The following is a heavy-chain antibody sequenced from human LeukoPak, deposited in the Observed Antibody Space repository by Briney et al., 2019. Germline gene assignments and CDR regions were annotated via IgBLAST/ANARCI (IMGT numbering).Heavy chain of an antibody. CDR2: IYPRDGST. Sequence: ASVKVSCKASGYSFTNNYIHWVRQAPGQGLEWMGMIYPRDGSTSYAQKFQGRVTVTSDTSTSPVHMELSGLRSEDTAVYYCARDQEGFDYWGQGTLVTVSS. J-gene: IGHJ4*02. V-gene: IGHV1-46*01. CDR3: ARDQEGFDY. CDR1: GYSFTNNY.